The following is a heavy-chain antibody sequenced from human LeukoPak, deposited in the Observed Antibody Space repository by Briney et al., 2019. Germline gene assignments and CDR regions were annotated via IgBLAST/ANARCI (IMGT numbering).Heavy chain of an antibody. CDR2: INSDGSST. CDR1: GFTFSNYW. Sequence: PGGSLRLSCAASGFTFSNYWMHWVRQAPRKRLVWVSRINSDGSSTTSADSVKGRFTISRDNAKNTLYLQMNSLRAEDTAVYYCAKGGATVIDYWGQGTLVTVSS. CDR3: AKGGATVIDY. V-gene: IGHV3-74*01. D-gene: IGHD4-17*01. J-gene: IGHJ4*02.